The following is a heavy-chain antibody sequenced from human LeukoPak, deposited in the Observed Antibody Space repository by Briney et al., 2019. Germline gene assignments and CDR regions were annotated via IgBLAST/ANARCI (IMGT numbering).Heavy chain of an antibody. D-gene: IGHD3-22*01. CDR2: IYHSGST. J-gene: IGHJ4*02. CDR1: GYSISSGYY. Sequence: PSETLSLTCTVSGYSISSGYYWGWIRQPPGKGLEWIGSIYHSGSTYYNPSLKSRVTISVDTSKNQFSLKLSSVTAADTAVYYCARVTPMYYYDSSGYRGYDYWGQGTLVTVSS. V-gene: IGHV4-38-2*02. CDR3: ARVTPMYYYDSSGYRGYDY.